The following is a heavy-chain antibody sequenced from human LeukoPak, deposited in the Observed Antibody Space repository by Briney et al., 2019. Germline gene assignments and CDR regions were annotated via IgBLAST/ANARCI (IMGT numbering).Heavy chain of an antibody. CDR3: TRVGYIDEGIDY. CDR2: IKQDGGKK. Sequence: PGGSLRLSCVASGFPFSSYWTTWVRQAPGKGLEWVANIKQDGGKKSYVDSVKGRFTISRDNAKNSLYLQMNSLRAEDTAIYYCTRVGYIDEGIDYWGQGTLVTVSS. D-gene: IGHD5-24*01. J-gene: IGHJ4*02. CDR1: GFPFSSYW. V-gene: IGHV3-7*04.